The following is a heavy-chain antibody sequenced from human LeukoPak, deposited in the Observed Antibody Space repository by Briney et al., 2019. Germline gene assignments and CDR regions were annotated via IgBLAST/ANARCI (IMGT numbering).Heavy chain of an antibody. CDR2: ISFDGTNK. CDR1: GFTFSSYS. J-gene: IGHJ6*02. V-gene: IGHV3-30-3*01. CDR3: ARLNYFGMDV. Sequence: GGSLRLSCAASGFTFSSYSMHWVRQAPGKGLEWVAVISFDGTNKYYADSVKGRFTISRDNSKNTLYLQMNSLRDEDTAVYYCARLNYFGMDVWGQGTTVTVSS.